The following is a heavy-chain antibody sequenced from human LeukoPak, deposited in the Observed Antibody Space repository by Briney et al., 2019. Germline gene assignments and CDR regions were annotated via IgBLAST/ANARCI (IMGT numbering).Heavy chain of an antibody. J-gene: IGHJ4*02. CDR3: ATGRKTIFGVVNYIRRGVFDY. CDR2: FSYGGSTK. CDR1: GFTFSSYV. Sequence: GGSLRLSCAASGFTFSSYVMHWVRQPPGKGLEWVAIFSYGGSTKYYADPVKGRLTISSDNSKNTLYRQKNSLRAEDTAVYYCATGRKTIFGVVNYIRRGVFDYWRQGTLVTIP. V-gene: IGHV3-30*03. D-gene: IGHD3-3*01.